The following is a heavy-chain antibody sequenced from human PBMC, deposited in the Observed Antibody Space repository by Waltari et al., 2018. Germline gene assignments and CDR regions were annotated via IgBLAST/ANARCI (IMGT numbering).Heavy chain of an antibody. D-gene: IGHD5-18*01. V-gene: IGHV3-53*01. CDR2: ISSDGTT. J-gene: IGHJ5*02. CDR1: GYTLTELS. Sequence: VQLVQSGAEVKKPGASVKVSCKVSGYTLTELSMPWVRQAPRKGLECVSVISSDGTTYYADSVKGRFTISRDNSKNTLYLQMNSLRAEDTAVYYCAKAAYNGYGAGFDPWGQGTLVTVSS. CDR3: AKAAYNGYGAGFDP.